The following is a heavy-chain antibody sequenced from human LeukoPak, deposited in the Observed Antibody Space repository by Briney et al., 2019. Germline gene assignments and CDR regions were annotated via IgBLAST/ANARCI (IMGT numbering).Heavy chain of an antibody. Sequence: GRSLRLSCAASGFSFSTYGMHWVRQAPGKGLEWVAVIWYDGSNKYYADSVKGRFTISRDNSKNTLYLQMNSLRAEDTAVYYCARGDYYGSGSYHYYYYGMDVWGQGTTVTVSS. CDR3: ARGDYYGSGSYHYYYYGMDV. D-gene: IGHD3-10*01. CDR2: IWYDGSNK. V-gene: IGHV3-33*01. J-gene: IGHJ6*02. CDR1: GFSFSTYG.